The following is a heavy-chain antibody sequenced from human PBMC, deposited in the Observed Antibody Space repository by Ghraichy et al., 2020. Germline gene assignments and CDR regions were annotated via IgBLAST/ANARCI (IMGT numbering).Heavy chain of an antibody. J-gene: IGHJ4*02. V-gene: IGHV3-23*01. CDR1: GFTFSNSA. CDR2: ISNGGSTS. CDR3: AKKSPAYCGADCYLDF. D-gene: IGHD2-21*02. Sequence: GESLNISCAASGFTFSNSAMTWVRQAPGKGLEWVSSISNGGSTSDYADSVKGRFTISRDNAKNTLYLQMNSVRAEDTALYYCAKKSPAYCGADCYLDFWGQGTLVPVSA.